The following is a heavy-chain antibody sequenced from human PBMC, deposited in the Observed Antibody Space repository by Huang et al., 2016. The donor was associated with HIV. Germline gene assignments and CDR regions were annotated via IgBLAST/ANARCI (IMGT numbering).Heavy chain of an antibody. CDR1: GGSMSSYY. D-gene: IGHD6-6*01. Sequence: QVQLQESGPGLVKPSETLPLTCTVSGGSMSSYYWSWIRQPPGKGLEWIGYIYYRGRTNYTPSRKSRVTIAVDTSKNQFSLRLSSVTAADTAVYYCASASIAARRWFDPWGQGSLVTVSS. V-gene: IGHV4-59*01. CDR2: IYYRGRT. J-gene: IGHJ5*02. CDR3: ASASIAARRWFDP.